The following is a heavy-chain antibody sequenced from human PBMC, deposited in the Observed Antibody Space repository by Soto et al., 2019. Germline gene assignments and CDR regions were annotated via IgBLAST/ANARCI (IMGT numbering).Heavy chain of an antibody. CDR3: ARGGTIFGVVIISNWFDP. J-gene: IGHJ5*02. Sequence: ASLQVSCKASGYTFTSYYMHWVRQAPGQGLEWMGIINPSGGSTSYAQKFQGRVTMTRDTSTSTVYMELSSLRSEDTAVYYCARGGTIFGVVIISNWFDPWGQGTLVTVSS. CDR1: GYTFTSYY. V-gene: IGHV1-46*01. D-gene: IGHD3-3*01. CDR2: INPSGGST.